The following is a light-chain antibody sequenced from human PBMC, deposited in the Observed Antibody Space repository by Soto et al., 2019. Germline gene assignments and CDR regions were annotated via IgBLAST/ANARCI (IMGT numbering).Light chain of an antibody. CDR1: QSVSNN. V-gene: IGKV3-15*01. CDR2: YAS. Sequence: EIMMTQSPATLSVSPGERATLSCRASQSVSNNLAWYQQRPGQVPRLLIYYASTRATGIPARFSGSGSGTAVTLNISSLQSEDFALYYCQQYNDWPPITFGQGTRLEIK. J-gene: IGKJ5*01. CDR3: QQYNDWPPIT.